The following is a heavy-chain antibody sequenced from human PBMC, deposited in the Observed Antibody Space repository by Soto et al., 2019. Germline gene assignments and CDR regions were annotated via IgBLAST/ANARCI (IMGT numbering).Heavy chain of an antibody. Sequence: GESLKISCKGSGYSFTNYWIGWVRQMPGKGLEWMGIIYPGDSDTRYSPSFQGQVTFSADKSISTAYLQWSSLKASDTAMYYCARLVVEMATITYFDYWGQGTLVTVSS. CDR1: GYSFTNYW. CDR2: IYPGDSDT. V-gene: IGHV5-51*01. J-gene: IGHJ4*01. CDR3: ARLVVEMATITYFDY. D-gene: IGHD5-12*01.